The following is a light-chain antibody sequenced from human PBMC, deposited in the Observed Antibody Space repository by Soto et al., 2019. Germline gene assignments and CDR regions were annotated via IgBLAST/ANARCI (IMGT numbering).Light chain of an antibody. Sequence: DIVMTQSPDSLAVSLGERATINCKSSQSVLFRSDNKNYLAWYQQRSGQPPKLLIYWASTRESGVPDRFSGSGSGTDFTLAISSLQAEDVAVYYCQQYYTSPDTFGQGTKVDI. J-gene: IGKJ2*01. CDR1: QSVLFRSDNKNY. V-gene: IGKV4-1*01. CDR2: WAS. CDR3: QQYYTSPDT.